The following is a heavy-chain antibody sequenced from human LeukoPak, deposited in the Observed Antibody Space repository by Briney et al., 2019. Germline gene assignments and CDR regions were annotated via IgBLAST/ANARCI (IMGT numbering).Heavy chain of an antibody. CDR3: ARHDAVPVIRRGYDF. Sequence: SETLSLTCTVSGGSVSGYYWSWIRQPPGKGLEWIGHIYYTGATLYSPSLKSQVTMSVDTTENQFSLRLSSVTAADTAVYYCARHDAVPVIRRGYDFWGQGTLVTVSS. D-gene: IGHD2-21*01. J-gene: IGHJ4*02. V-gene: IGHV4-59*08. CDR1: GGSVSGYY. CDR2: IYYTGAT.